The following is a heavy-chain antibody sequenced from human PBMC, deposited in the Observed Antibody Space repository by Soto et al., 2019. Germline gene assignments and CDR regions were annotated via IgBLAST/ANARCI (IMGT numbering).Heavy chain of an antibody. CDR1: GYTFTGYY. CDR2: INPNSGGT. CDR3: ARSPSGYYFDY. Sequence: ASVKVTCKASGYTFTGYYMHWVRQAPGQGLEWMGWINPNSGGTNYAQKFQGWVTMTRDTSISTAYMELSRLRSDDTAVYYCARSPSGYYFDYWGQGTLVTVSS. J-gene: IGHJ4*02. V-gene: IGHV1-2*04. D-gene: IGHD7-27*01.